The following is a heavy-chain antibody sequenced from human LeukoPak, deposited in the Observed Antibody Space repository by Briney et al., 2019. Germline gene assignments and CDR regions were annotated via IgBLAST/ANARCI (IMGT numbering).Heavy chain of an antibody. CDR1: GYSISSGYY. V-gene: IGHV4-38-2*01. Sequence: PSETLSLTCAVSGYSISSGYYWGWIRQPPGKGLEWIGSIYHSGSTHYNPSLKSRVTISVDTSKNQFSLKLSSVTAADTAVYYCARLLPDSSSCFDYWGQGTLVTVSS. CDR3: ARLLPDSSSCFDY. J-gene: IGHJ4*02. D-gene: IGHD6-6*01. CDR2: IYHSGST.